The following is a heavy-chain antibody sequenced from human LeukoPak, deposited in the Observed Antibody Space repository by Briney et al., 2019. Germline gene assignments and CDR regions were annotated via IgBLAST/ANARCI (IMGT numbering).Heavy chain of an antibody. V-gene: IGHV3-48*04. J-gene: IGHJ4*02. CDR2: ISRDGGTI. CDR3: ARKAITVTTFDY. CDR1: GFTFTTYG. Sequence: GTSLRLSCAAAGFTFTTYGLHWVRQAPGKGLEWVSFISRDGGTIDYADSVKGRFTISRDNAKNSLYLQMSRLRGEDTAVYYCARKAITVTTFDYWGQGTLVTVSS. D-gene: IGHD4-17*01.